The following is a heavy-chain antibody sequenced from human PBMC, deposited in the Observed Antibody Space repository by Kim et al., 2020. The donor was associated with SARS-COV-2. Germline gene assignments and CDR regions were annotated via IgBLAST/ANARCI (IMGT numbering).Heavy chain of an antibody. J-gene: IGHJ6*02. D-gene: IGHD2-21*01. Sequence: ASVKVSCKASGYTFTGYYMHWVRQAPGQGLEWMGWINPNSGGTNYAQKFQGWVTMTRDTSISTAYMELSRLRSDDTAVYYCARAYVPLGRYGMDVWGQGTTVTVSS. CDR1: GYTFTGYY. CDR3: ARAYVPLGRYGMDV. V-gene: IGHV1-2*04. CDR2: INPNSGGT.